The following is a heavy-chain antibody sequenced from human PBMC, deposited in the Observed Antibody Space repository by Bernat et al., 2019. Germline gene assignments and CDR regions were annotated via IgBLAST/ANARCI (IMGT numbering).Heavy chain of an antibody. CDR2: ISYDGSNK. D-gene: IGHD6-13*01. CDR1: GFTFSSYA. Sequence: QVQLVESGGGVVQPGRSLRLSCAASGFTFSSYAMHWVRQAPGKGLEWVAVISYDGSNKYYADSVKGRFTISRDNSKNTLYLQMNSLRAEDTAVYYCAREPAAGYPFDYWGQGTLVTVPS. CDR3: AREPAAGYPFDY. V-gene: IGHV3-30-3*01. J-gene: IGHJ4*02.